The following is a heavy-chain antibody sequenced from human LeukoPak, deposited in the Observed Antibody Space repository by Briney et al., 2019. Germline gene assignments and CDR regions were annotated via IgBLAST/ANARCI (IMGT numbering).Heavy chain of an antibody. Sequence: SCXXXXXXFTSYWXXWVRQLPGKGLEXMGIIYPGDSDTRYSPSFQGQVTISANKSISTAYLQWSSLKASDTAMYYCASILTGYSVRYWGQGTLVTVSS. CDR3: ASILTGYSVRY. J-gene: IGHJ4*02. V-gene: IGHV5-51*01. CDR2: IYPGDSDT. D-gene: IGHD3-9*01. CDR1: XXXFTSYW.